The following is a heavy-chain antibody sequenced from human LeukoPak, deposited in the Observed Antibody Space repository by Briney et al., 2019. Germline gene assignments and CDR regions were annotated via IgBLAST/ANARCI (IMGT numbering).Heavy chain of an antibody. J-gene: IGHJ4*02. V-gene: IGHV4-39*01. CDR1: GGSISSSSYY. CDR2: IYYSGST. D-gene: IGHD3-22*01. CDR3: ARRPPDSSGYWRGY. Sequence: SVTLSLTCTVSGGSISSSSYYWGWIRQPPGKGPEWLGSIYYSGSTYYNPSLKSRVTISVDTSKNQFSLKLSSVTAADTAVYYCARRPPDSSGYWRGYWGQGTLVTVSS.